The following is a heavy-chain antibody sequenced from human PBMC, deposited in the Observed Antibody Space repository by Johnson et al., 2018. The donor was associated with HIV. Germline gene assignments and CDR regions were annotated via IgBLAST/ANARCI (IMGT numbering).Heavy chain of an antibody. CDR3: AKVRGVGATAAFDI. J-gene: IGHJ3*02. D-gene: IGHD1-26*01. CDR1: GFSFSTYA. CDR2: ISSDGSNK. V-gene: IGHV3-30*04. Sequence: QVQLVESGGGVVQPGRSLRLSCAASGFSFSTYAMHWVRQAPGKGLEWVALISSDGSNKYYADSVKGRFTISRDNSKNTLYLQMNSLRAEDTAVYYCAKVRGVGATAAFDIWGQGTMVTVSS.